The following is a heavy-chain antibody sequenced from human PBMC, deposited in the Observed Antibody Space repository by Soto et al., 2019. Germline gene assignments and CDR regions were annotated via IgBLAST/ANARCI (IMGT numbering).Heavy chain of an antibody. CDR3: ARLFMDKSLLWFGESYYYGMDV. J-gene: IGHJ6*02. V-gene: IGHV4-39*01. D-gene: IGHD3-10*01. CDR2: IYYSGST. Sequence: SETLSLTCTVSGGSISSSSYYWGWIRQPPGKGLEWIGSIYYSGSTYYNPSLKSRVTISVDTSKNQFSLKLSSVTAADTAVYYCARLFMDKSLLWFGESYYYGMDVWGQGTTVTVSS. CDR1: GGSISSSSYY.